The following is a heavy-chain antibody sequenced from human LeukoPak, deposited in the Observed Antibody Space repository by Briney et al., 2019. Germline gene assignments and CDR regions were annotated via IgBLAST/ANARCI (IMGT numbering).Heavy chain of an antibody. J-gene: IGHJ4*02. V-gene: IGHV4-59*08. CDR1: GGSISSYY. Sequence: SETLSLTCTVSGGSISSYYWSWIRQPPGKGLEWIGYIYYSGSTNYNPSLKSRVTISVDTSKNQFSLKLSSVTAADTAVYYCARTYGSGGYCVNWGQGTLVTVSS. D-gene: IGHD3-10*01. CDR3: ARTYGSGGYCVN. CDR2: IYYSGST.